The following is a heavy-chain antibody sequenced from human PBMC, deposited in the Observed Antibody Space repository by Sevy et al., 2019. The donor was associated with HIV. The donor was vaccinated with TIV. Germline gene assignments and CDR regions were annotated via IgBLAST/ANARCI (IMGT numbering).Heavy chain of an antibody. J-gene: IGHJ4*02. CDR3: AKDQAPGYSSSWEIDY. D-gene: IGHD6-13*01. Sequence: GGSLRLSCAASGFTFSSYAMSWVRQAPGKGLEWVSAISGSGGSTYYADSVKGRFIISRDNSKNTLYLQMNSLRAEDTAVYYCAKDQAPGYSSSWEIDYWGQGTLVTVSS. V-gene: IGHV3-23*01. CDR1: GFTFSSYA. CDR2: ISGSGGST.